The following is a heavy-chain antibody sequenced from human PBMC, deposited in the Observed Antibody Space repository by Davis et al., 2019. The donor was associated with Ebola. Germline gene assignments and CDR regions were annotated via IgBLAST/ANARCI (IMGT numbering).Heavy chain of an antibody. Sequence: GGSLRLSCVASGFTFSNYWMSWVRQAPGKGLEWVANIKQDGSEKNYVDSVTGRLTISRDNAKNSLYLQMNSLRVEDTAVYYCAREWELLDYWGQGTLVTVSS. V-gene: IGHV3-7*01. D-gene: IGHD1-26*01. J-gene: IGHJ4*02. CDR3: AREWELLDY. CDR1: GFTFSNYW. CDR2: IKQDGSEK.